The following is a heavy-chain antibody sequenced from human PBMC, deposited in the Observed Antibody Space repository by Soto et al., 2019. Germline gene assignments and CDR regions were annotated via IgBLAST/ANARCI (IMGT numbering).Heavy chain of an antibody. CDR2: IYDSGIT. V-gene: IGHV4-30-4*01. CDR1: GGSVGSGEYY. CDR3: ALDVAHGYNENV. D-gene: IGHD5-18*01. J-gene: IGHJ3*01. Sequence: QVQLQESGPGLVKPSQTLSLACTVSGGSVGSGEYYYSWIRQPPGKGLEWIGYIYDSGITNYTPSLKGRVTMSLDRSNNQVSLKLSSVTAADTAVYLCALDVAHGYNENVWGKGPMVTVSS.